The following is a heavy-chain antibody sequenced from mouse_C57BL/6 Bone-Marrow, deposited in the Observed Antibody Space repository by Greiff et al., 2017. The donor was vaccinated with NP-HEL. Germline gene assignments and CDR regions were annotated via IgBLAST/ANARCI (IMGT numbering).Heavy chain of an antibody. D-gene: IGHD1-3*01. CDR1: GYTFTSYG. CDR2: IYPRSGNT. Sequence: QVHVQQSGAELARPGASVKLSCKASGYTFTSYGISWVKQRPGQGLEWIGEIYPRSGNTYYNEKFKGKATLTADKSSSTAYMELRSLTSEDSAVYFCARRDNLFAYWGQGTLVTVSA. J-gene: IGHJ3*01. CDR3: ARRDNLFAY. V-gene: IGHV1-81*01.